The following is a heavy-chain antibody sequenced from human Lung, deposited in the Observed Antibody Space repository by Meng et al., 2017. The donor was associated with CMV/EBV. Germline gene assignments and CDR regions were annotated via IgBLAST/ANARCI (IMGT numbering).Heavy chain of an antibody. V-gene: IGHV4-31*02. J-gene: IGHJ4*02. Sequence: GSISSGGYYWSWIRQHPGKGLEWIGYIYYSGSTYYNPSLTSRVTISVDTSKNQFSLKLSSVTAADTAVYYCARSYSSGWSRGGTFDYWGQGTLVTVS. D-gene: IGHD6-19*01. CDR1: GSISSGGYY. CDR3: ARSYSSGWSRGGTFDY. CDR2: IYYSGST.